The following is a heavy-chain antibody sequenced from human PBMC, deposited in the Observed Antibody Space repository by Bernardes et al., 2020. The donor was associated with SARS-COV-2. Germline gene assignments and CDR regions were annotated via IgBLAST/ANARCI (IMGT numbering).Heavy chain of an antibody. CDR2: FDPEDGAT. J-gene: IGHJ6*02. CDR1: GYTLTELS. Sequence: ASVKVSCKVSGYTLTELSMHWVRQAPGQGLEWMGGFDPEDGATIYAQKFQGRVTMTEDTSTDTAYMELSSLRSEDTAVYYCAITAMRGYYYYGMDVWGQGTTVTVSS. V-gene: IGHV1-24*01. D-gene: IGHD5-18*01. CDR3: AITAMRGYYYYGMDV.